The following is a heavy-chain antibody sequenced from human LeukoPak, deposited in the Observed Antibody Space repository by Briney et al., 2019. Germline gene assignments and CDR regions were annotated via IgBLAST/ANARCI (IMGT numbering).Heavy chain of an antibody. J-gene: IGHJ3*02. CDR1: GFTFSSYG. D-gene: IGHD4-17*01. V-gene: IGHV3-30*18. Sequence: PGGSLRLSCAASGFTFSSYGMHWVRQAPGKGLEWVAVISYDGSNKYYADSVKGRFTISRDNSKNTLYLRMNSLRAEDTAVYYCAKGDYGDSQGAFDIWGQGTMVTVSS. CDR2: ISYDGSNK. CDR3: AKGDYGDSQGAFDI.